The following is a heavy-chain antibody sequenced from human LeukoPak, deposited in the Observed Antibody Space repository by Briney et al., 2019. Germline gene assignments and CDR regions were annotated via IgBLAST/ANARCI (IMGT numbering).Heavy chain of an antibody. CDR1: GYNFDNYG. CDR3: ARGEFPLDAFDI. CDR2: ISPYSGNT. V-gene: IGHV1-18*01. J-gene: IGHJ3*02. Sequence: ASVKVSCKSSGYNFDNYGIGWVRQALGQGLEWMGWISPYSGNTNYGQKLQGRVTMTTDTSTNTAYMELRRLSLDDTAIYYCARGEFPLDAFDIWGQGTMVTVSS. D-gene: IGHD3-10*01.